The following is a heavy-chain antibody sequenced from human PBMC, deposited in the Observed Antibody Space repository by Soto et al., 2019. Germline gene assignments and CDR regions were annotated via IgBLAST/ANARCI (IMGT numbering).Heavy chain of an antibody. D-gene: IGHD3-22*01. CDR1: GGSFSGYY. Sequence: QVQLQQWGAGLLKPSETLSLTCAVYGGSFSGYYWSWIRQPPGKGLEGIGEINHSGSTNYNPSLKSRVTISVDTSKNQFSLKLSSVTAADTAVYYCARASYYDSSGLDYWGQGTLVTVSS. J-gene: IGHJ4*02. V-gene: IGHV4-34*01. CDR3: ARASYYDSSGLDY. CDR2: INHSGST.